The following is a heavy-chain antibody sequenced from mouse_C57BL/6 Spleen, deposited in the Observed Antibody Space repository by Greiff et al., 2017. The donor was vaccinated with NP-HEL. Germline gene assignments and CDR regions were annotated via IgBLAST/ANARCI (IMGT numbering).Heavy chain of an antibody. CDR3: ASDYSNRFAY. CDR2: IDPANGNT. D-gene: IGHD2-5*01. V-gene: IGHV14-3*01. J-gene: IGHJ3*01. CDR1: GFNITNTY. Sequence: VQLKESVAELVRPGASVKLSCTASGFNITNTYMHWVKQRPEQGLEWIGRIDPANGNTKYAPKFQGKATITADTSSNTAYLQLSSLTSEDTAIYYCASDYSNRFAYWGQGTLVTVSA.